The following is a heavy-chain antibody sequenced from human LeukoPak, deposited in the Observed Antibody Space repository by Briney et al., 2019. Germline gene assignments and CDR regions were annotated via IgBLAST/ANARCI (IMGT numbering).Heavy chain of an antibody. CDR3: KMAKEGNAFDI. J-gene: IGHJ3*02. Sequence: GASVKVSCKASGYTFTSYDINWVRQATGQGLEWMGWMNPNNGNTGYAQKFQGRVTMTRNTSITTAYMELSSLRSEDTAMYYCKMAKEGNAFDIWGQGTMVIVSS. V-gene: IGHV1-8*01. D-gene: IGHD5-24*01. CDR2: MNPNNGNT. CDR1: GYTFTSYD.